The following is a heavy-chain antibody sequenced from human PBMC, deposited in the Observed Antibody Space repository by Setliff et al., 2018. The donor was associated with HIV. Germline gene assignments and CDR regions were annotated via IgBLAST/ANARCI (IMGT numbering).Heavy chain of an antibody. V-gene: IGHV3-23*01. CDR1: GFTFSSYA. Sequence: GSLRLSCASSGFTFSSYAMTWVRQAPGKGLECVAVISGSGATDYADSVKGRFTVSRDNARNSLFLEMNSLRADDTAVYYCASGYHYDTSGNFDLPFGYWGQGTLVTVSS. D-gene: IGHD3-22*01. J-gene: IGHJ4*02. CDR3: ASGYHYDTSGNFDLPFGY. CDR2: ISGSGAT.